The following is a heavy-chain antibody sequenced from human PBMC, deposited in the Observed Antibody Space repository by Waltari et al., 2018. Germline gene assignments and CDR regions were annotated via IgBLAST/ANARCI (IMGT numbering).Heavy chain of an antibody. CDR3: AKVAVSRYYDSSGPVPFDI. V-gene: IGHV3-23*04. CDR2: ISGSGGST. J-gene: IGHJ3*02. CDR1: GFPFSSYA. D-gene: IGHD3-22*01. Sequence: EVQLVESGGGLVQPGGSLRLSCAASGFPFSSYALSWVRQAPGKGLEWVSAISGSGGSTYYADSVKGRFTISRDNSKNTLYLQMNSLRAEDTAVYYCAKVAVSRYYDSSGPVPFDIWGQGTMVTVSS.